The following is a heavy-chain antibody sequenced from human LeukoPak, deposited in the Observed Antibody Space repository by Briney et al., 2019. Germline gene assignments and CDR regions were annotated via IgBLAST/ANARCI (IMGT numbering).Heavy chain of an antibody. CDR3: AADNSGYNRHGY. D-gene: IGHD3-22*01. CDR2: IKPDGSEK. Sequence: PGGSLRLSCAASGFRFSSYWMSWARQAPGKGLEWMANIKPDGSEKYYVDSVKGRFTISRDNAKNSLYLQVNSLRVEDTAVYFCAADNSGYNRHGYWGQGTLVTVSS. CDR1: GFRFSSYW. J-gene: IGHJ4*02. V-gene: IGHV3-7*01.